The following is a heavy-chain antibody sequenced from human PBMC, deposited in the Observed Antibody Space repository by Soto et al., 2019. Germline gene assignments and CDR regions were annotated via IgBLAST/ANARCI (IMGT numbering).Heavy chain of an antibody. CDR3: ARKVPGSTSLPIYWYVDL. Sequence: EVHLLESGGGLVQPGGSLRLSCEGSGFTFISYAMNWVRQAPGKGLECVSAVSGCGENTFYADSVKGRFTISRDNSKNTVTMQINSLGVDDPAVYYCARKVPGSTSLPIYWYVDLWGRGTLVTVSS. CDR2: VSGCGENT. D-gene: IGHD3-10*01. CDR1: GFTFISYA. V-gene: IGHV3-23*01. J-gene: IGHJ2*01.